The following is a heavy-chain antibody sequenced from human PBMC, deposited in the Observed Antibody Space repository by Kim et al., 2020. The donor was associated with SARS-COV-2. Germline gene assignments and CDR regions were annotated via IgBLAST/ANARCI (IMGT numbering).Heavy chain of an antibody. CDR2: IYYSGST. CDR1: GGSISSSSYY. V-gene: IGHV4-39*01. D-gene: IGHD6-13*01. J-gene: IGHJ4*02. CDR3: ARLFLAAAGYYFDY. Sequence: SETLSLTCTVSGGSISSSSYYWGWIRQPPGKGLEWIGSIYYSGSTYYNPSLKSRVTISVDTSKNQFSLKLSSVTAADTAVYYCARLFLAAAGYYFDYWGQGTLVTVSS.